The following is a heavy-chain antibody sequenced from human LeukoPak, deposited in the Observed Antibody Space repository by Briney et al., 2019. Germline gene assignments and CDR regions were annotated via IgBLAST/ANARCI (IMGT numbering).Heavy chain of an antibody. CDR1: GGSISSSNW. V-gene: IGHV4-4*02. CDR2: IYHSGST. Sequence: SETLSLTCAVSGGSISSSNWWSWVRQPPGKGLEWIGEIYHSGSTNYNPSLKSRVTISVDKSKNQFSLKLSSVTAADTAVYYCARDGPGYCSGGSCYSWFDPWGQGTLVTVSS. J-gene: IGHJ5*02. CDR3: ARDGPGYCSGGSCYSWFDP. D-gene: IGHD2-15*01.